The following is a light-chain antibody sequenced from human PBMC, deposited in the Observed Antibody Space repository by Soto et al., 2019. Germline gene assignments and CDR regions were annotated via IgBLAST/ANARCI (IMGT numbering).Light chain of an antibody. Sequence: QSALTQPASVSGSPGQSITVSCTGTSSDIGGYNYVSWYQQHPGKAPKLMVYEVTNRPSGVSDRFSGSKSGNTASLTISGLPADDEGYYYCSSYTSRSTLYVFGTGTKVTVL. CDR3: SSYTSRSTLYV. J-gene: IGLJ1*01. CDR2: EVT. CDR1: SSDIGGYNY. V-gene: IGLV2-14*01.